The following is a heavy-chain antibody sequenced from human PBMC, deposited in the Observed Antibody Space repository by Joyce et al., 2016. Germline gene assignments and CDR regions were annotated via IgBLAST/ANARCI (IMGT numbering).Heavy chain of an antibody. CDR3: ASPSCAL. CDR2: ISRSGDLI. Sequence: EVQLVESGGGLVQPGGYLILSCAASGFIFSSKEMNWVRQAPGKGLEWIAYISRSGDLIHYADSVRGRFTISRDNAGSSLYLQMESLRAEDTAMYYCASPSCALWGQGSLVTVSS. V-gene: IGHV3-48*03. CDR1: GFIFSSKE. J-gene: IGHJ4*02.